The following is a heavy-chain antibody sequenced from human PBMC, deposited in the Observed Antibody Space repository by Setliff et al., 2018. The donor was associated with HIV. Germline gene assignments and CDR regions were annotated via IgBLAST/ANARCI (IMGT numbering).Heavy chain of an antibody. CDR1: GGSISNSRYY. D-gene: IGHD6-13*01. CDR3: ASPSGSSWLDFDY. Sequence: PSETLSLTCTVSGGSISNSRYYWSWIRQPPGKGLEWIGSIYYSGSTYYNPSLKSRVIISVDMSKNQFSLKPSSVTAADTAVYYCASPSGSSWLDFDYWGQGTLVTVSS. V-gene: IGHV4-39*01. CDR2: IYYSGST. J-gene: IGHJ4*02.